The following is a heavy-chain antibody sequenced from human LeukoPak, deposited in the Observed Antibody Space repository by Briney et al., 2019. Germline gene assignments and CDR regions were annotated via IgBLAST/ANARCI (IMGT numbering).Heavy chain of an antibody. V-gene: IGHV3-15*01. Sequence: PGGSLRLSCAASGFTFNNAWMSWVRQAPGKGLEWVGRIKSKTDGGTTDNAAPVKGRFTISRDDSKSIAYLQMNSLKTEDTAVYYCTRELLAMVRGVIAPFDYWGQGTLVTVSS. J-gene: IGHJ4*02. CDR2: IKSKTDGGTT. D-gene: IGHD3-10*01. CDR3: TRELLAMVRGVIAPFDY. CDR1: GFTFNNAW.